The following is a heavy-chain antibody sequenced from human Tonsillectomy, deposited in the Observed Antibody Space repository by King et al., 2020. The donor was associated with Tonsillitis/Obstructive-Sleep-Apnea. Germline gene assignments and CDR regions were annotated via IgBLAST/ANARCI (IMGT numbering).Heavy chain of an antibody. J-gene: IGHJ6*03. Sequence: VQLVQSGAEVKKPGSSVKVSCKASGGTFSSYAISWVRQAPGQGLEWMGGIIPIFGTPNYAQHFHGRVTITADESTSTAYMELSSLTSEDTAVYYCVREAYGGQGGYMDVWGRGTTVTVSS. CDR1: GGTFSSYA. CDR3: VREAYGGQGGYMDV. D-gene: IGHD2-21*01. CDR2: IIPIFGTP. V-gene: IGHV1-69*01.